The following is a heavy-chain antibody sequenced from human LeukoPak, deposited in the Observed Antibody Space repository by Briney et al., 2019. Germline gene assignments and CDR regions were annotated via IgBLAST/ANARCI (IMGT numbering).Heavy chain of an antibody. Sequence: GGSLRLSCAVSGFTFSSYGMQWVRQAPGKGPEWVAFTRYDGSYKYYADSVKGRFTISRDNSKNTLFLQMNSLRAEDTAVYYCARGDFWSGYYFVSWGQGTLDTVSS. CDR2: TRYDGSYK. J-gene: IGHJ5*01. V-gene: IGHV3-30*02. CDR3: ARGDFWSGYYFVS. D-gene: IGHD3-3*01. CDR1: GFTFSSYG.